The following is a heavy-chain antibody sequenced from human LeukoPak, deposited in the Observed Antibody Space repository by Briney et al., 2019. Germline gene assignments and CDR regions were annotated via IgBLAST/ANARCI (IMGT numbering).Heavy chain of an antibody. V-gene: IGHV4-34*01. CDR3: ARDSTVAGYYFDY. CDR2: INHSGST. J-gene: IGHJ4*02. CDR1: GGSFSGYY. Sequence: SETLSLTCAVYGGSFSGYYWSWIRQPPGKGLEWIGEINHSGSTNYNPSLTSRATISVDTPKTQFSLKLSSVTAADTAVYYCARDSTVAGYYFDYWGQGTLVTVSS. D-gene: IGHD6-19*01.